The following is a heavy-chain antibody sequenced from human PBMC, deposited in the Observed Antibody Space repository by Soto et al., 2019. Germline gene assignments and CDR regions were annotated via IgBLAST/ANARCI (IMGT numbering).Heavy chain of an antibody. D-gene: IGHD2-21*02. Sequence: ASVKVSCKTSGYTFTSYYIHWVRQAPGQGLAWMGRINPSGGGTSYAQKFHDRVTMTRDTSTSTVYVELTTLTSEDTAVYFCARGGSVVVVTDGFGLWGQGTLVTVSS. CDR2: INPSGGGT. CDR3: ARGGSVVVVTDGFGL. J-gene: IGHJ4*02. CDR1: GYTFTSYY. V-gene: IGHV1-46*01.